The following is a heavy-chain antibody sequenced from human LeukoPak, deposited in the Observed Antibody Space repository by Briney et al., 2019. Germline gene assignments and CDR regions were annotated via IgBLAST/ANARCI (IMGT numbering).Heavy chain of an antibody. CDR3: ARFSPRAMGNYLDF. V-gene: IGHV4-30-2*01. J-gene: IGHJ4*02. Sequence: PSETLSLTCAVSGGSISSGSYSRSWIRQPPGKGLEWIGYIYPRGSTYYKPSLKSRVILSLDKSANQFSLNLSSVTAADTAVYYCARFSPRAMGNYLDFWGQGTLVTVSS. CDR2: IYPRGST. D-gene: IGHD7-27*01. CDR1: GGSISSGSYS.